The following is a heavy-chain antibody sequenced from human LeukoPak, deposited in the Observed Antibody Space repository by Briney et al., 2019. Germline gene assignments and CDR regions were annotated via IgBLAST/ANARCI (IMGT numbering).Heavy chain of an antibody. CDR1: GFTFSTFA. CDR3: VRDVGAVRGEVYFDY. V-gene: IGHV3-21*06. D-gene: IGHD3-10*01. CDR2: ITGSGPYM. J-gene: IGHJ4*02. Sequence: GGSLRLSCAASGFTFSTFAMHWVRLSPGKGLEWVSSITGSGPYMLYADSVKHRFTISRDNTKNLLYLEMNSLKAEDTAMYFCVRDVGAVRGEVYFDYWGQGTLVTVSS.